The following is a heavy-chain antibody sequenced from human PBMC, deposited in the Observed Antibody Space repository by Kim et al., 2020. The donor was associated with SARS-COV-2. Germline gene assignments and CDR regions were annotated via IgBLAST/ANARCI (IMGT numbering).Heavy chain of an antibody. J-gene: IGHJ4*02. V-gene: IGHV1-2*06. CDR2: IFTDSGDT. Sequence: ASVKVSCKASGYTFSDYNMHWVRQAPGQGLEWMGRIFTDSGDTNYAQKFRGRVTLTRDTSISTAYMEVSGLRPDDTAVYYCSRVPTMSPPGDLDFWGPG. CDR1: GYTFSDYN. CDR3: SRVPTMSPPGDLDF. D-gene: IGHD3-10*02.